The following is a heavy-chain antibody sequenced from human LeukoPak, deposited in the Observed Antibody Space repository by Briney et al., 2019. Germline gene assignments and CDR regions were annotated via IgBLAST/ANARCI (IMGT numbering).Heavy chain of an antibody. Sequence: AETLSLSCSVSGGSINSYHWSWIRQPAGKGLEWIGRMYTSGNTNYNPSLKSRITMSVDTSKNQFSLKLSPVTAADTAVYYCARDSVYYDGSGYYSNYYYYMEVWGKGNTATVSS. CDR1: GGSINSYH. CDR3: ARDSVYYDGSGYYSNYYYYMEV. J-gene: IGHJ6*03. D-gene: IGHD3-22*01. V-gene: IGHV4-4*07. CDR2: MYTSGNT.